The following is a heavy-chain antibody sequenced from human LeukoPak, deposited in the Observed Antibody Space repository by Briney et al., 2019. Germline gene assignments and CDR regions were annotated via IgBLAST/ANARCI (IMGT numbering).Heavy chain of an antibody. CDR2: IKQDGSEK. Sequence: GGSLRLSCAASGFTFSSYWMSWVRQAPGKGLEWVANIKQDGSEKYYVDSVKGRFTISRDNAKNSLYLQMNSLRAEDTAVYYCAGDEQQLVPNFDYWGQGTLVTVSS. CDR1: GFTFSSYW. V-gene: IGHV3-7*01. CDR3: AGDEQQLVPNFDY. D-gene: IGHD6-13*01. J-gene: IGHJ4*02.